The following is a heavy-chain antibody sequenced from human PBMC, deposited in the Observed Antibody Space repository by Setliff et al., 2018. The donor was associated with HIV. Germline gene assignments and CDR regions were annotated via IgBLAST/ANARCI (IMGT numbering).Heavy chain of an antibody. CDR2: IHQGGTS. V-gene: IGHV4-34*01. D-gene: IGHD1-26*01. CDR1: GGSLSGYY. CDR3: ARSRIVGVTGYWYYTDV. J-gene: IGHJ6*03. Sequence: KTSETLSLTCAVYGGSLSGYYWSWIRQPPGRGLEWIGEIHQGGTSNYNPSLKSRVTVSVDTSKNQFSLRLSSVTAADTALYYCARSRIVGVTGYWYYTDVWGNGTTVTVSS.